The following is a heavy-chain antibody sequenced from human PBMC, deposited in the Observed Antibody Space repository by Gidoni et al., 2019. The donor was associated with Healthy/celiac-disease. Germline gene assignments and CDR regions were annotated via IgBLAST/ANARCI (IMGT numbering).Heavy chain of an antibody. Sequence: EVQLLESGGGLVQPGGSLGLSCAASGFTFSSYAMSWVRQAPGKGLEWVSAISGSGGSTYYADSVKGRFTISRDNSKNTLYLQMNSLRAEDTAVYYCAKGGLWSVSSPCDYWGQGTLVTVSS. CDR2: ISGSGGST. V-gene: IGHV3-23*01. CDR1: GFTFSSYA. J-gene: IGHJ4*02. D-gene: IGHD3-10*01. CDR3: AKGGLWSVSSPCDY.